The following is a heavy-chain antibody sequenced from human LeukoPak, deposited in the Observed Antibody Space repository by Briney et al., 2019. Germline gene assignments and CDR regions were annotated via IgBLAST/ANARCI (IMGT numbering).Heavy chain of an antibody. Sequence: ASVKVSCKASGYTFTSYYMHWVRQAPGQGLERMGIINPSGGSTSYAQKFQGRVTMTRDTSTSTVYMELSSLRSEDMAVYYCARDVEKGDYGDYPYFDYWGQGTLVTVSS. CDR1: GYTFTSYY. J-gene: IGHJ4*02. V-gene: IGHV1-46*01. D-gene: IGHD4-17*01. CDR3: ARDVEKGDYGDYPYFDY. CDR2: INPSGGST.